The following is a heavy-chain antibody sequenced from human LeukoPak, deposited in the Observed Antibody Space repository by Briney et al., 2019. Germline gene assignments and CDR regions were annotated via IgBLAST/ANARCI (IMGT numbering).Heavy chain of an antibody. V-gene: IGHV3-74*01. D-gene: IGHD3-10*01. CDR1: GFTFSSYW. CDR2: INSDGSST. J-gene: IGHJ6*02. Sequence: PGGSLRLSCAASGFTFSSYWMHWVRQAPGKGLVWVSRINSDGSSTSYADSVKGRFTISRDNAKNTLYLQMNSLRAEDTAVYYCARDGERGSGSYKDYYYYGMDVWGQGTTVTVSS. CDR3: ARDGERGSGSYKDYYYYGMDV.